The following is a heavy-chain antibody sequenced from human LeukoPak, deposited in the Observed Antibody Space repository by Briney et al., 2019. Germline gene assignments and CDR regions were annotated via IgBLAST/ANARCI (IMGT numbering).Heavy chain of an antibody. Sequence: PSETLSLTCTVSGGSISSYYWSWIRQPPGKGLEWIGYIYYSGSTNYNPSLKSRVTISVDTSKNQFSLKLSSVTAADTAVYYCARVLGAYYYDSSGYYFDYWGQGTLVTVSS. CDR2: IYYSGST. CDR1: GGSISSYY. CDR3: ARVLGAYYYDSSGYYFDY. V-gene: IGHV4-59*01. D-gene: IGHD3-22*01. J-gene: IGHJ4*02.